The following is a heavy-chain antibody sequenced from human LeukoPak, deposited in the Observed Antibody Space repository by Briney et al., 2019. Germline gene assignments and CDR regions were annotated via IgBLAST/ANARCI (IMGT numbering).Heavy chain of an antibody. Sequence: GASVKVSCKVSGYTLTELSMHWVRQAPGQGLEWMGGIIPMSGTANYAQKFQGRVTITADESTSTAYMELSSLRSEDTAVYYCASWVRESPPFGAAHYYYYGMDVWGQGTTVTVSS. CDR2: IIPMSGTA. J-gene: IGHJ6*02. CDR3: ASWVRESPPFGAAHYYYYGMDV. CDR1: GYTLTELS. V-gene: IGHV1-69*13. D-gene: IGHD3-10*01.